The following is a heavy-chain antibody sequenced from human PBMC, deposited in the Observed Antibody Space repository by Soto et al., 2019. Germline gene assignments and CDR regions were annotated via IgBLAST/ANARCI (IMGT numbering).Heavy chain of an antibody. CDR3: ARHGGYCSGGSCYSSYYYGMDV. J-gene: IGHJ6*02. CDR1: GYSFTSYW. V-gene: IGHV5-10-1*01. D-gene: IGHD2-15*01. Sequence: GEALKTSCKGSGYSFTSYWISWVREMPGGGLEWMGRIDPSDSYTNYSPSFQGHVTISADKSISTAYLQWSSLKAADTAMYYCARHGGYCSGGSCYSSYYYGMDVLGQGTTVTVSS. CDR2: IDPSDSYT.